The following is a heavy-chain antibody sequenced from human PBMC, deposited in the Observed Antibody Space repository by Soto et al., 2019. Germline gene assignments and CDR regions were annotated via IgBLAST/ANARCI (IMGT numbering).Heavy chain of an antibody. CDR3: AKDRGAVVVPAVPYYYYGMDV. Sequence: EVQLLESGGGLVQPGGSLRLSCAASGFTFSSYAMSWVRQAPGKGLEWVSAISGSGGSTYYADSVKGRFTISRDNSKNTLYLQMNSLRAEYTAVYYCAKDRGAVVVPAVPYYYYGMDVWGQGTTVTVSS. CDR1: GFTFSSYA. D-gene: IGHD2-2*01. CDR2: ISGSGGST. V-gene: IGHV3-23*01. J-gene: IGHJ6*02.